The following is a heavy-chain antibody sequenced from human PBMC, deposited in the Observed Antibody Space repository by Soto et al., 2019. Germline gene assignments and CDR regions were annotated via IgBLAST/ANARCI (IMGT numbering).Heavy chain of an antibody. J-gene: IGHJ4*02. CDR3: ARTITSSHRFDD. CDR1: GFTFSYYW. Sequence: HPGGSLRLSCAASGFTFSYYWMNWVRQAPGKGLVWVSRINSDGNTITYADSVKGRFTISRDNAKNTLYLQVNNLRVEDTAVYYCARTITSSHRFDDWGQGTVVTVSS. CDR2: INSDGNTI. D-gene: IGHD1-20*01. V-gene: IGHV3-74*01.